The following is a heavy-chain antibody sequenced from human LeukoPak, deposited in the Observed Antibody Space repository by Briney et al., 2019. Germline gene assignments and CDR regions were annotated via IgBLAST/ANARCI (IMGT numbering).Heavy chain of an antibody. D-gene: IGHD3-16*02. J-gene: IGHJ4*02. Sequence: PGGSLRLSCAASGFTFSSYEMNWVRQAPGKGLEWVSYISSSSSTIYYADSVKGRFTISRDNAKNSLYLQMNSLRAEDTAVYYCARGALSGGSYYDYVWGSYRAYYFDYWGQGTLVTVSS. CDR3: ARGALSGGSYYDYVWGSYRAYYFDY. V-gene: IGHV3-48*03. CDR1: GFTFSSYE. CDR2: ISSSSSTI.